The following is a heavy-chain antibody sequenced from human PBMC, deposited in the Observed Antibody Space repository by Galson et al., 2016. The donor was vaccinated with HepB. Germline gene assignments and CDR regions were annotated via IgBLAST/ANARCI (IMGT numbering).Heavy chain of an antibody. CDR1: GFTFSSYS. Sequence: SLRLSCAASGFTFSSYSMNWVRQAPGKGLEWVSSISSSSSYIYYADSVKGRFTISRDNAKNSLYLQKNRLRAEETAGYYCARAVAWDYGDYAGYWGQGTLVTVS. D-gene: IGHD4-17*01. CDR3: ARAVAWDYGDYAGY. J-gene: IGHJ4*02. CDR2: ISSSSSYI. V-gene: IGHV3-21*01.